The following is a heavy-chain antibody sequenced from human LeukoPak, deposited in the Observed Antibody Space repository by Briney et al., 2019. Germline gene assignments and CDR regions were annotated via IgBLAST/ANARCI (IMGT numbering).Heavy chain of an antibody. CDR2: IFYSGST. D-gene: IGHD3-22*01. CDR3: ARVMYYYDPRARFDP. Sequence: SETLSLTCTVSGGSISGYYWSWIRQPPGKGLEWIGYIFYSGSTNYNPSLKSRVTISVDTSKNQFSLKLSSVTAADTAVYFCARVMYYYDPRARFDPWGQGTLVTVSS. CDR1: GGSISGYY. J-gene: IGHJ5*02. V-gene: IGHV4-59*01.